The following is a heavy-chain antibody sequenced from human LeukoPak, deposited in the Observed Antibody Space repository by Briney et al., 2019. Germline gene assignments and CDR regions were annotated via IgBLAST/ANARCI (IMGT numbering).Heavy chain of an antibody. Sequence: PGGSLRLSCAASGFTFSSYGMHWVRQAPAKGLEWVAVIWYDGSNKYYADSVKGRFTISRDNSKNTLYLQMNSLRAEDTAVYYCARDALYYYDSSGYLGWFDPWGQGTLVTVSS. CDR3: ARDALYYYDSSGYLGWFDP. V-gene: IGHV3-33*01. J-gene: IGHJ5*02. D-gene: IGHD3-22*01. CDR2: IWYDGSNK. CDR1: GFTFSSYG.